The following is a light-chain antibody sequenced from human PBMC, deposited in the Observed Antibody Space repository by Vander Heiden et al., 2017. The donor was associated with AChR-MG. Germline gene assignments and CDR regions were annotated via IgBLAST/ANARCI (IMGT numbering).Light chain of an antibody. V-gene: IGKV1-39*01. J-gene: IGKJ3*01. CDR1: ETISIY. Sequence: DIEMTQSPSSPPASVADRGTTISWASETISIYVKWLQQKPWEAPKLLMHASSSLHRRVPSRFGGSGSGADFTLTISSLQPEDFAIYYCQQSNSPPFTFGHGTKVDIK. CDR3: QQSNSPPFT. CDR2: ASS.